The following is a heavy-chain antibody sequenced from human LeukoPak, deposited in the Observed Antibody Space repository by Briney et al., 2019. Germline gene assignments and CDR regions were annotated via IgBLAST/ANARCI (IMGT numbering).Heavy chain of an antibody. CDR2: MNTNSGNT. V-gene: IGHV1-8*01. Sequence: ASVKVSCKASGYTFTSYDINWVRQATGQGLEWMGWMNTNSGNTGYAQKFQGRVTITRNTSISTAYMELSSLRSEDTAVYYCARGLYDYVWGSYRYTGAFDIWGQGTMVTVSS. D-gene: IGHD3-16*02. CDR3: ARGLYDYVWGSYRYTGAFDI. CDR1: GYTFTSYD. J-gene: IGHJ3*02.